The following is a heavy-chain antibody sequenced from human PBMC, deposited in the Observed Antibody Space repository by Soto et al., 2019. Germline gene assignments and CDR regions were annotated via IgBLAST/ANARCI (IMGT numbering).Heavy chain of an antibody. CDR3: ARGRTVIHYYYYGMDV. D-gene: IGHD4-4*01. CDR2: INHSGST. V-gene: IGHV4-34*01. J-gene: IGHJ6*02. CDR1: GGSFSGYY. Sequence: SETLSLTCAVYGGSFSGYYWSWIRQPPGKGLEWIGEINHSGSTNYNPSLKSRVTISVDTSKNQFSLKLGSVTAADTAVYYCARGRTVIHYYYYGMDVWGQGTTVTVSS.